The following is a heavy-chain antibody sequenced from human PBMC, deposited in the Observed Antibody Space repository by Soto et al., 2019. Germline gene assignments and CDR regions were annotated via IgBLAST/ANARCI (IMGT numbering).Heavy chain of an antibody. V-gene: IGHV4-59*01. D-gene: IGHD5-12*01. CDR3: AASLEYSGYLDFDY. J-gene: IGHJ4*02. CDR1: GGSISSYY. CDR2: IYYSGST. Sequence: SQTLSLTCTVSGGSISSYYWSWIRQPPGKGLEWIGYIYYSGSTNYNPSLKSRVTISVDTSKNQFSLKLSSVTAADTAVYYCAASLEYSGYLDFDYWGQGTLVTVSS.